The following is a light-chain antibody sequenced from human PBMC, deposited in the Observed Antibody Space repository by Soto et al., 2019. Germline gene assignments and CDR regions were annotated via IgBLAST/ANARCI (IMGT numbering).Light chain of an antibody. CDR2: GAS. CDR3: QQYNDWPQT. Sequence: EIVMTQSPGTLSLSPGERATLSCRASQSVSSNLAWYQQIPGQAPRLLIYGASTRATGVPARFSGSGSGTEFTLAIGSLQSEDFVVYYCQQYNDWPQTFGLGTKVEIK. CDR1: QSVSSN. V-gene: IGKV3-15*01. J-gene: IGKJ1*01.